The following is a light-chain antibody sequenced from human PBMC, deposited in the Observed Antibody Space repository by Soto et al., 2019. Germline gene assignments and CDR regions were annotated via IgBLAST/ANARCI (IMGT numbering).Light chain of an antibody. Sequence: QSVLTQPASVSGSPGQTITISCTGTSSDVGAYDLVSWYQQHPGKVPKLIIHEVSNWPSGVSNRFSGSKSGNTASLTISGLQTEDEADYYCCSYAGSSTLVFGGGTKVTVL. V-gene: IGLV2-23*02. CDR1: SSDVGAYDL. CDR3: CSYAGSSTLV. J-gene: IGLJ2*01. CDR2: EVS.